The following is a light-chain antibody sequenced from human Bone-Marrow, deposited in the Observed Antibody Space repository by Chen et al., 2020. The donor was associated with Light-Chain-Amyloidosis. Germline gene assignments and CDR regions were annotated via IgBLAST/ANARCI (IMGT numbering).Light chain of an antibody. CDR2: RNT. CDR1: SSNIGADYD. V-gene: IGLV1-40*01. CDR3: QSYDSSLSAWV. J-gene: IGLJ3*02. Sequence: QSVLTQPPSVSGAPGQRVTISCTGSSSNIGADYDVHWYQQLPGAARKLLIFRNTNRPSWGPYRFSGFKSGTAASLVITGLQAEDEAYYYCQSYDSSLSAWVFGGGTKLTVL.